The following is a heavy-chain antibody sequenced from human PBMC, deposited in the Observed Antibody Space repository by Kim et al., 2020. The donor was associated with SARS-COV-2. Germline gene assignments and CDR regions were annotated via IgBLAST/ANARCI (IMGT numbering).Heavy chain of an antibody. D-gene: IGHD6-19*01. CDR1: GFTFDDYA. V-gene: IGHV3-9*01. CDR2: ISWNSGSI. Sequence: GRSLRLSCAASGFTFDDYAMHWVRQAPGKGLEWVSGISWNSGSIGYADSVKGRFTISRDNAKNSLYLQMNSLRAEDTALYYCAKTAVAGTFDYWGQGTLVTVSS. CDR3: AKTAVAGTFDY. J-gene: IGHJ4*02.